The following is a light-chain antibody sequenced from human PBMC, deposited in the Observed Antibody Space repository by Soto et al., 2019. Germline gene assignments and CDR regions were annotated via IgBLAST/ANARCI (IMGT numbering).Light chain of an antibody. CDR2: EVS. V-gene: IGLV2-14*01. Sequence: QSVLTQPASVSGSPGQSITISCTGTSSDVGCYNYVSWYQQHPGKAPKLMIYEVSNRTSGVSNRFSGSKSGNTAYLTISGLQAEDEADYYCSSYTSSSTLVFGTGTKVTVL. J-gene: IGLJ1*01. CDR1: SSDVGCYNY. CDR3: SSYTSSSTLV.